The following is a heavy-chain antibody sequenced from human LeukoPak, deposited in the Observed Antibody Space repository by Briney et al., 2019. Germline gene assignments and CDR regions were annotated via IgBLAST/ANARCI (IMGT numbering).Heavy chain of an antibody. D-gene: IGHD4-23*01. V-gene: IGHV3-21*01. J-gene: IGHJ4*02. CDR3: ARERPGGSVDY. Sequence: GGSLRLSCAASGFTFSSYSMNWVRQAPGKGLEWVSSISSSSSYIYYADSVKGRFTISRDNAKNSLYLQMNSLRAEDTAVYYCARERPGGSVDYWGQGTLLSVPS. CDR1: GFTFSSYS. CDR2: ISSSSSYI.